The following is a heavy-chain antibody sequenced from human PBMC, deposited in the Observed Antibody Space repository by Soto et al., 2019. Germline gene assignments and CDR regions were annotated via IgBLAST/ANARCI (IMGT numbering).Heavy chain of an antibody. Sequence: SETLSLTCTVSGGSISSYYWSWIRQPPGKGLEWIGYIYYSGSTNYNPSLKSRVTISVDTSKNQFSLKLSSVTAADTAVYYCARGRITIFGVPFDIWGQGTMVTVSS. CDR3: ARGRITIFGVPFDI. CDR2: IYYSGST. D-gene: IGHD3-3*01. V-gene: IGHV4-59*01. CDR1: GGSISSYY. J-gene: IGHJ3*02.